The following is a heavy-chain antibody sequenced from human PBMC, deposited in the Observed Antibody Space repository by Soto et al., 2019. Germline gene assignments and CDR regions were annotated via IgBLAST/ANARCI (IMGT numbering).Heavy chain of an antibody. D-gene: IGHD6-13*01. V-gene: IGHV3-30-3*01. CDR1: GFTFNIYD. CDR2: ISYDGNHK. J-gene: IGHJ4*02. Sequence: GGSLRLSCAASGFTFNIYDMHWVRQAPGKGLEWVASISYDGNHKYYADSVKGRYTLSRDNSKNTLHLQMSSLRAEDTAVYYCARGFSAGKGSPPDFWGQGSLVTVSS. CDR3: ARGFSAGKGSPPDF.